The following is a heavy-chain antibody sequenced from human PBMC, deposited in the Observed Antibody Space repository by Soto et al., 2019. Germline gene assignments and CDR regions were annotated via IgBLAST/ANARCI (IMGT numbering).Heavy chain of an antibody. J-gene: IGHJ6*02. V-gene: IGHV1-18*01. D-gene: IGHD3-22*01. CDR2: ISAYTGNT. CDR1: GYKFTGYG. CDR3: TRDRVQGVVTMHYNGMDV. Sequence: AAVKVSCKASGYKFTGYGISWVRQAPGQGLEWMGWISAYTGNTNYAQKFQGRVSMTIDTSTNTAYMDLRSLRSDDTAVYYCTRDRVQGVVTMHYNGMDVWGLGTPVTVYS.